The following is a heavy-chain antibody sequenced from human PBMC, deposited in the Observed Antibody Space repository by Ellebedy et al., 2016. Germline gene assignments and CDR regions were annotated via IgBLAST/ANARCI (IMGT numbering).Heavy chain of an antibody. CDR3: AKPLTMTAPYYFDF. V-gene: IGHV3-23*01. J-gene: IGHJ4*02. CDR2: ISGTGAIT. CDR1: GLNFRSYS. D-gene: IGHD2-21*02. Sequence: GGSLRLSXVVSGLNFRSYSMDWVRQAPGKGLEWVSTISGTGAITDYADSVKGRFTISRDNSKNTIYLQMDSLRVEDSAVYYCAKPLTMTAPYYFDFWGQGTLVTVSS.